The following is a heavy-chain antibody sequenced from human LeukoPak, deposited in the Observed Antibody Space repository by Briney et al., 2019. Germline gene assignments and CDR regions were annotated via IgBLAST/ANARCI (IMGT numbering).Heavy chain of an antibody. CDR3: AKRLAVAGKLDDY. D-gene: IGHD6-19*01. CDR1: GYTFTSYN. Sequence: ASVKVSCKASGYTFTSYNIHWVRQAPGQGLEWMGIINPSGGITSYAQKFQGRVTTTTDESTSTAYMELSSLRSEDTAVYYCAKRLAVAGKLDDYWGQGTLVTVSS. CDR2: INPSGGIT. V-gene: IGHV1-46*01. J-gene: IGHJ4*02.